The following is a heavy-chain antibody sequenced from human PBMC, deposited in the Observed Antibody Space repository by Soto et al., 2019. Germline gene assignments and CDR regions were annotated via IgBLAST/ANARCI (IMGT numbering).Heavy chain of an antibody. J-gene: IGHJ5*02. D-gene: IGHD6-13*01. CDR2: ISYDGSNK. CDR1: GFTFSSYA. Sequence: GGSLRLSCAASGFTFSSYAMHWVRQAPGKGLEWVAVISYDGSNKYYADSVKGRFTISRDNSKNTRYLQMNSLRAEDTAVYYCAREGVQGSSWYGDWFDPWGQGTLGTVSS. CDR3: AREGVQGSSWYGDWFDP. V-gene: IGHV3-30-3*01.